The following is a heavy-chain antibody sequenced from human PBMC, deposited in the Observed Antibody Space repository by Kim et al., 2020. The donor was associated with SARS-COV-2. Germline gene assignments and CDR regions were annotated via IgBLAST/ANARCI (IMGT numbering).Heavy chain of an antibody. CDR3: AKVVSGYFDS. D-gene: IGHD6-13*01. V-gene: IGHV3-23*01. J-gene: IGHJ5*01. CDR2: T. Sequence: TFYADSVKGRFTVSRDNSKTTLYVQMNSLRADDTAVYYCAKVVSGYFDSWGLGTLVTVSS.